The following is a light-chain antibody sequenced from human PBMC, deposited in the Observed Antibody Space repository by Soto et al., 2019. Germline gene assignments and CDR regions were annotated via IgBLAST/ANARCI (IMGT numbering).Light chain of an antibody. V-gene: IGKV1-39*01. CDR3: QQSYHTPQT. CDR1: QTVSRS. J-gene: IGKJ1*01. CDR2: GAS. Sequence: DIQMTQSPSSLSASVGDRVTITCRASQTVSRSLNWYQQISGRAPVLLIYGASSLQSGVPSRFIGSGSGTDFTLIISSLQPEDFATYYCQQSYHTPQTFGQGTKVEI.